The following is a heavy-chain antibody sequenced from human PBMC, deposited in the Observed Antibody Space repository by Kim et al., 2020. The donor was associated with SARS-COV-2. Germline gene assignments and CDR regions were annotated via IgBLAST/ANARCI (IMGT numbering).Heavy chain of an antibody. CDR3: ARRGGASSGGRYYMLVASLDY. J-gene: IGHJ4*02. V-gene: IGHV1-2*06. Sequence: ASVKVSCKASGYTFTGYYMHWVRQAPGQGLEWMGRINPNSGGTNYAQKFQGRVTMTRDTSISTAYMELSRLRSDDTAVYYCARRGGASSGGRYYMLVASLDYWGQGTLVTVSS. D-gene: IGHD2-15*01. CDR1: GYTFTGYY. CDR2: INPNSGGT.